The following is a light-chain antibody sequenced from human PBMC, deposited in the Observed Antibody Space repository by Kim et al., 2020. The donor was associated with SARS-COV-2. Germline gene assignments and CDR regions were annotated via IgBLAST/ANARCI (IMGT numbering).Light chain of an antibody. V-gene: IGLV1-40*01. CDR2: SNT. CDR3: QSYDSNLSGSV. J-gene: IGLJ2*01. CDR1: FSNTGAGYD. Sequence: RVTSSVTGTFSNTGAGYDVPWYQHLPGRAPKLRIRSNTDRPSGVPDRFSGSKSGTSASLTITGLQAEDEADYYCQSYDSNLSGSVFGGGTQLTVL.